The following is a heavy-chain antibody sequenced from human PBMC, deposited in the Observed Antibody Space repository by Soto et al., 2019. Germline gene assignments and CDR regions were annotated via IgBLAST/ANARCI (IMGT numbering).Heavy chain of an antibody. V-gene: IGHV1-8*01. Sequence: ASVKVSCQHSGYSFPSYDINWVRQAPGQPLEWMGWMNPNSGNTGYPQKLQGRVTMTTNTSISTAYMELSSLRSEDTAVYYCARTLYGDNVDYWGQGTLVTVSS. CDR2: MNPNSGNT. CDR3: ARTLYGDNVDY. D-gene: IGHD4-17*01. CDR1: GYSFPSYD. J-gene: IGHJ4*02.